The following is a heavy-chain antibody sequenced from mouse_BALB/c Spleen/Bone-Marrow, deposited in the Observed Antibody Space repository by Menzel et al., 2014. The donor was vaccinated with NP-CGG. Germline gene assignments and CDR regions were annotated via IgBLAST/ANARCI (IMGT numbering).Heavy chain of an antibody. CDR3: TRGYYGSTTGAYAMDY. CDR2: IRLKSNNYAT. CDR1: GFTFSNYW. D-gene: IGHD1-1*01. J-gene: IGHJ4*01. Sequence: EVNVVESGGGLVQPGGSMKLSCVASGFTFSNYWMNWVRQSLEKGLEWVAEIRLKSNNYATHYAESVKGRFTISRDDSKSSVYLQMNNLRAEDTGIYYCTRGYYGSTTGAYAMDYWGQGTSVTVSS. V-gene: IGHV6-6*02.